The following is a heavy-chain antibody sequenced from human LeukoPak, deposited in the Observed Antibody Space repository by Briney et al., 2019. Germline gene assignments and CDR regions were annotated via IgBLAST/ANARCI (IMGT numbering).Heavy chain of an antibody. CDR1: GFTFSSYG. Sequence: PGGSLRLSCAASGFTFSSYGMHWVRQAPGKGLEWVSGINWNGGSTGYADSVKGRFTISRDNAKNSLYLQMNSQRAEDTALYYCARVPYCGGDCYSNWFDPWGQGTLVTVSS. CDR2: INWNGGST. V-gene: IGHV3-20*04. J-gene: IGHJ5*02. D-gene: IGHD2-21*02. CDR3: ARVPYCGGDCYSNWFDP.